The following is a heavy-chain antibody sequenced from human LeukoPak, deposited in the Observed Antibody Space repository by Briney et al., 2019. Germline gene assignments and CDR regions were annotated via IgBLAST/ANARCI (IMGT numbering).Heavy chain of an antibody. CDR3: ARGRGSSSVVAASTPDY. V-gene: IGHV1-8*03. D-gene: IGHD2-15*01. Sequence: ASVKVSCKASGYTFTSYDINWVRQATGQGLEWMGWMNPNSGNTGYAQKFQGRVTITRNTSISTAYMELSSLRSEDTAVYYCARGRGSSSVVAASTPDYWGQGTLVTVSS. J-gene: IGHJ4*02. CDR2: MNPNSGNT. CDR1: GYTFTSYD.